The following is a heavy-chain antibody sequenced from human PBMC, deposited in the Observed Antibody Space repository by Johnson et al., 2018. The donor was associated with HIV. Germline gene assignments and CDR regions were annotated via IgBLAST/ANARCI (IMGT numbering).Heavy chain of an antibody. CDR2: IGTAGDT. D-gene: IGHD2-21*01. CDR1: GFTFSSYD. J-gene: IGHJ3*02. V-gene: IGHV3-13*01. CDR3: ARDWVIGDAFDI. Sequence: VQLVESGGGLVHPGGSLRLSCAASGFTFSSYDMHWVRQATGKGLEWVSAIGTAGDTYYPGSVKGRFTISRDSSKNTLYLQMNSLRAEDTAVYYCARDWVIGDAFDIWGQGTKVTVSS.